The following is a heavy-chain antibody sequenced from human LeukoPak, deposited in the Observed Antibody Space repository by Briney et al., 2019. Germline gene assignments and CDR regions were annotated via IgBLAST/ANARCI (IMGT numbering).Heavy chain of an antibody. CDR3: AITTRNYDFWSGYFYDAFDI. CDR2: IYTSGST. J-gene: IGHJ3*02. V-gene: IGHV4-4*07. D-gene: IGHD3-3*01. Sequence: SETLSLTCTVSGGSISSYYWSWIRQPAGKGLEWIGRIYTSGSTNYNPSHKSRVTMSVDTSKNQFSLKLSSVTAADTAVYYCAITTRNYDFWSGYFYDAFDIWGQGTMVTVSS. CDR1: GGSISSYY.